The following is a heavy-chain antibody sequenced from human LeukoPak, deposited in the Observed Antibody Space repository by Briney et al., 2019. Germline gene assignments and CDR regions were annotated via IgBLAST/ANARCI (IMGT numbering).Heavy chain of an antibody. D-gene: IGHD3-16*01. CDR1: GISLSNYG. Sequence: GESLRLSCVVSGISLSNYGMTWVRQAPARGLEWVSSLRGDGETFYADSVKGRFTLSRDESRNTVYLQMNNLRVEDTAVYFCAKASWVSSADAVLWGQGTLVTVSS. J-gene: IGHJ4*02. V-gene: IGHV3-23*01. CDR2: LRGDGET. CDR3: AKASWVSSADAVL.